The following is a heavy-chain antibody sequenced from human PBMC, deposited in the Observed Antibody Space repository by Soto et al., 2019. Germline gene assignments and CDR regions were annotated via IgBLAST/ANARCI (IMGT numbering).Heavy chain of an antibody. J-gene: IGHJ4*02. CDR1: GFTFNTYG. D-gene: IGHD4-17*01. CDR3: ARGRTTGDY. CDR2: IWYDGKNK. Sequence: QVRLVQSGGGVVQPGRSLRLSCAASGFTFNTYGMHWVRQAPGKGLEWVAVIWYDGKNKYYADSVKGRFTVSRDNSNHPLYLQMDNVRGEDTAVYYCARGRTTGDYWGQGTLVTVSS. V-gene: IGHV3-33*01.